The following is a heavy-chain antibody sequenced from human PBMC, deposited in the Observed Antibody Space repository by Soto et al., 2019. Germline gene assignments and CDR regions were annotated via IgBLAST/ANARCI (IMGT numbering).Heavy chain of an antibody. Sequence: ETLSLTCAVYGGSFSGYYWSWIRQPPGKGLEWIGEINHSGSSNYNPSLKSRVTISVDTSKNQFSLKLSSVTAADTAVYYCARLTGRDYWGQGTLVTVSS. J-gene: IGHJ4*02. V-gene: IGHV4-34*01. CDR1: GGSFSGYY. CDR3: ARLTGRDY. CDR2: INHSGSS. D-gene: IGHD3-9*01.